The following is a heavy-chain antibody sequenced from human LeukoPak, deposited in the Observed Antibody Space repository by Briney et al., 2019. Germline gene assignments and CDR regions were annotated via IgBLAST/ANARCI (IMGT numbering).Heavy chain of an antibody. CDR1: GGSFSGYY. CDR3: ARGISARRYCSSTSCYSHGAFDT. Sequence: PSETLSLTCAVYGGSFSGYYWSWIRQPPGKGLEWIGEINHSGSTNYNPSLKSRVTISVDTSKNQFSLKLSSVTAADTAVYYCARGISARRYCSSTSCYSHGAFDTWGQGTMVTVSS. J-gene: IGHJ3*02. D-gene: IGHD2-2*01. V-gene: IGHV4-34*01. CDR2: INHSGST.